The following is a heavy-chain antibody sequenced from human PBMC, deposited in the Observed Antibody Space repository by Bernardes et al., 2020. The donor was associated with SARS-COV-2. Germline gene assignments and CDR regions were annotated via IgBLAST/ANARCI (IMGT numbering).Heavy chain of an antibody. D-gene: IGHD2-21*02. V-gene: IGHV4-59*08. CDR1: GASISTYY. Sequence: ETLSLTCTVSGASISTYYWNWVREPPGKGLEWIGYIHYSANTNYNPSLKSRLTISVDTSKNQFSLKLNSVTAADTAMYYCARHQGDYYDRAFDIWGQGTMVTVSS. CDR2: IHYSANT. J-gene: IGHJ3*02. CDR3: ARHQGDYYDRAFDI.